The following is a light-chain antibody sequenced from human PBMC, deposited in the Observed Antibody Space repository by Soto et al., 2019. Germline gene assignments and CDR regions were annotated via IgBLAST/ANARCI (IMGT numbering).Light chain of an antibody. V-gene: IGKV3-11*01. CDR1: QRVSSN. Sequence: IVTTQTTATSFVYQGKRDTLSCRASQRVSSNLVWYQQKPGQAPRLLIYGAYNRATGIPPRFSGSGSGTDFTLTISSLEPEDSAVYYCQQRHRLPITFGQGRLLEI. CDR2: GAY. CDR3: QQRHRLPIT. J-gene: IGKJ5*01.